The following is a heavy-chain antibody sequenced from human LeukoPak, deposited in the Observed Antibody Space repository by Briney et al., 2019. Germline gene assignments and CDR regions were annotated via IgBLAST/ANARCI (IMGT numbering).Heavy chain of an antibody. Sequence: PGGSLRLSCAASGFTFSSYSMNWDRQAPGKGLEWVSSISSSSSYIYYADSVKGRFTISRDNAKNSLYLQMNSLRAEDTAVYYCARDGDSSSFLDYWGQGTLVTVSS. J-gene: IGHJ4*02. D-gene: IGHD6-13*01. CDR1: GFTFSSYS. CDR3: ARDGDSSSFLDY. CDR2: ISSSSSYI. V-gene: IGHV3-21*01.